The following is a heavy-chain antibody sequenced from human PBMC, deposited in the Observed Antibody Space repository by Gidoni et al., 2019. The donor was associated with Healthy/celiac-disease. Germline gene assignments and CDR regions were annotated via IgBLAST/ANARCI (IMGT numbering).Heavy chain of an antibody. J-gene: IGHJ5*02. D-gene: IGHD3-10*01. CDR2: IGTAGDT. CDR3: ARSRSGGDWFDP. CDR1: GFTFSSYD. V-gene: IGHV3-13*01. Sequence: EVQLVESGGGLVQPGGSLRLYCAASGFTFSSYDMHWVRQATGKGLEWVSAIGTAGDTYYPGSVKGRFTISRENAKNSLYLQMNSLRAGDTAVYYCARSRSGGDWFDPWGQGTLVTVSS.